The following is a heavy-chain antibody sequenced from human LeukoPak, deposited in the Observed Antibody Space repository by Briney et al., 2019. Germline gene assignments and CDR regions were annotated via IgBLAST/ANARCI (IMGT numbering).Heavy chain of an antibody. V-gene: IGHV3-7*01. CDR3: ARRYCGGDCHSPYFDY. Sequence: GGSLRLSCAASGFTFSSYWMSWVRQAPGKGLEGVANIKEDGSEKYYVDSVKGRFTISRDNAKNSLYLQMNSLRAEDTAVYYCARRYCGGDCHSPYFDYWGQGTLVTVSS. CDR2: IKEDGSEK. D-gene: IGHD2-21*02. J-gene: IGHJ4*02. CDR1: GFTFSSYW.